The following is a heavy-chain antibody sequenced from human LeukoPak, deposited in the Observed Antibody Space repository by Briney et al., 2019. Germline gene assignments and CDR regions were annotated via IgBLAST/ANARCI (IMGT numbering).Heavy chain of an antibody. J-gene: IGHJ3*02. CDR3: ARMYYDSWSGYFGLDDAFDI. CDR1: GGTFSSYA. CDR2: IIPIFGTA. Sequence: SVKVSCKASGGTFSSYAISWVRQAPGQGLEWMGGIIPIFGTANYAQKFQGRVTITADESTSTAYMELSSLRSEDTAVYYCARMYYDSWSGYFGLDDAFDIWGQGTMVTVSS. V-gene: IGHV1-69*13. D-gene: IGHD3-3*01.